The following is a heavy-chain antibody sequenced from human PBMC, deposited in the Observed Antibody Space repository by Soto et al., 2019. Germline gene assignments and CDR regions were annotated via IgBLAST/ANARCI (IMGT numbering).Heavy chain of an antibody. J-gene: IGHJ4*02. CDR3: ARVHYYGSGSYSQLLDY. V-gene: IGHV1-18*01. CDR2: ISAYNGNT. D-gene: IGHD3-10*01. Sequence: QVQLVQSGAEVKKPGASVKVSCKASGYTFTSYGISSVRQAPGQGLEWMGWISAYNGNTNYAQKLQGRVTITTDTTTSTAYMELRSLRSDDTAVYYCARVHYYGSGSYSQLLDYWGQGTLVTVSS. CDR1: GYTFTSYG.